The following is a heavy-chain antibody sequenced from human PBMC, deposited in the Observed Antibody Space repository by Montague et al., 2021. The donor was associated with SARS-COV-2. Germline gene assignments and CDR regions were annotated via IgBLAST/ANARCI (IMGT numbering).Heavy chain of an antibody. V-gene: IGHV2-70*11. Sequence: PALVKPTQTLTLTCTFSGFSLSTSGMCVSWIRQPPGKALEWLARXDWDDDKYCSTSLKTRLTISKDTSKNQVVLTMTNMDPVDTATYYCARRTYDILTGYDYGMDVWGQGTTVTVSS. CDR3: ARRTYDILTGYDYGMDV. D-gene: IGHD3-9*01. CDR1: GFSLSTSGMC. CDR2: XDWDDDK. J-gene: IGHJ6*02.